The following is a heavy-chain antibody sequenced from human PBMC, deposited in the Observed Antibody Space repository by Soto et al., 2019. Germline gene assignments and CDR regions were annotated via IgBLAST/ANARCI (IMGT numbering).Heavy chain of an antibody. CDR3: ARSREGREKRMEENYYGMDV. Sequence: ASVKVSCKASGYTFTGDYMDWGREAPGQGLEWMGWINPNSGGTNYAQKFQGWVTMTRDTSISTAYMELSRLRSDDTAVYYCARSREGREKRMEENYYGMDVWGQGTTVTVSS. CDR1: GYTFTGDY. V-gene: IGHV1-2*04. CDR2: INPNSGGT. J-gene: IGHJ6*02. D-gene: IGHD1-26*01.